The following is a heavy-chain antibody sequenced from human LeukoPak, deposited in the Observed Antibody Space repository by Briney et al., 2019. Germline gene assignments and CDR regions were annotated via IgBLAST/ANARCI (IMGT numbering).Heavy chain of an antibody. J-gene: IGHJ4*02. V-gene: IGHV3-30*04. CDR3: ARGQQWLDYFDY. CDR1: GFTFISYA. Sequence: GGSLRLSCAASGFTFISYAIHWVRQAPGKGLEWVAVISFHGTDSFYADSVKGRFTISRDNSKNTLYLQMNSLRAEDTAVYYCARGQQWLDYFDYWGQGTLVTVSS. CDR2: ISFHGTDS. D-gene: IGHD6-19*01.